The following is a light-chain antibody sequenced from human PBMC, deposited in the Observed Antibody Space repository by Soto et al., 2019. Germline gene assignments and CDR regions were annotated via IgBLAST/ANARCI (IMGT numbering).Light chain of an antibody. V-gene: IGKV3-11*01. CDR2: DAS. Sequence: ELVLTQSPATLSLSPGERATLSCRASQSVSSYLAWYQQKPGQAPRLLIYDASNRATGIPARFSGSGSGTDFTHTISSLEPEDFAVYYCEQRSNWPKTYGHGTKLAIK. J-gene: IGKJ2*01. CDR1: QSVSSY. CDR3: EQRSNWPKT.